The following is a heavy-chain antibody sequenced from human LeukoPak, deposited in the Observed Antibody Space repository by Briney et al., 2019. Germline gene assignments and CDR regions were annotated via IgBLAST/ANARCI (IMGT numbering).Heavy chain of an antibody. V-gene: IGHV3-30*02. CDR3: AKDIFYDSSGYYYGGAFDI. J-gene: IGHJ3*02. D-gene: IGHD3-22*01. CDR1: GFTVSSNF. Sequence: PGGSLRLSCAASGFTVSSNFMAWVRQAPGKGLEWVAFIRYDGSNKYYADSVKGRFTISRDNSKNTLYLQMNSLRAEDTAVYYCAKDIFYDSSGYYYGGAFDIWGQGTMVTVSS. CDR2: IRYDGSNK.